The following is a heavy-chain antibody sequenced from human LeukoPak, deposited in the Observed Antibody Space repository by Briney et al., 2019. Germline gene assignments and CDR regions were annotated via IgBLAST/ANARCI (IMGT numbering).Heavy chain of an antibody. J-gene: IGHJ4*02. Sequence: GGSLRLSCAASGFTFDDYAMHWVRQAPGKGLEWVSGISWNSGSIGYADSVKGRFTISRDNAKNSLYLQMNSLRAEDTALYYCAKDTGYASTSCLDYCSQATLVT. V-gene: IGHV3-9*01. CDR3: AKDTGYASTSCLDY. D-gene: IGHD2-2*01. CDR2: ISWNSGSI. CDR1: GFTFDDYA.